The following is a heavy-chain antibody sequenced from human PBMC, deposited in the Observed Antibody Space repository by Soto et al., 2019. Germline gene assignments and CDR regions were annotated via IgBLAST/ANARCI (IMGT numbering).Heavy chain of an antibody. D-gene: IGHD3-3*01. V-gene: IGHV4-34*01. J-gene: IGHJ6*02. CDR1: GGSFSGYY. CDR3: ARGRQRITIFGVVIPLGMDV. Sequence: SETLSLTCAVYGGSFSGYYWSRIRQPPGKGLEWIGEINHSGSTNYNPSLKSRVTISVDTSKNQFSPKLSSVTAADTAVYYCARGRQRITIFGVVIPLGMDVWGQGTTVTVSS. CDR2: INHSGST.